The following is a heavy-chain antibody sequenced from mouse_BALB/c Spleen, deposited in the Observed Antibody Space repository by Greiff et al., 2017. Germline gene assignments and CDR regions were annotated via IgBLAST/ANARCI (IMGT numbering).Heavy chain of an antibody. J-gene: IGHJ3*01. CDR1: GDSITSCY. CDR3: ARLSNYVFAY. D-gene: IGHD2-5*01. CDR2: ISYSGST. V-gene: IGHV3-8*02. Sequence: EVQRVESGPSLVKPSQTLSLTCSVTGDSITSCYWNWIRKFPGNKLEYMGYISYSGSTYYNPALKSRISITRDTSKNQYYLQLNSVTTEDTATYYCARLSNYVFAYWGQGTLVTVSA.